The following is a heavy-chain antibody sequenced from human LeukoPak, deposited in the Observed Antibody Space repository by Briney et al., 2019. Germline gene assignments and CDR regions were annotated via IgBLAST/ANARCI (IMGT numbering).Heavy chain of an antibody. D-gene: IGHD1-20*01. CDR2: IYYSGST. CDR1: GGSFSSGSYY. CDR3: AREVITGNFDY. Sequence: SETLSLTCTVSGGSFSSGSYYWSWIRQPPGKGLEWIGYIYYSGSTNYNPSLRSRVTISVDTSKNQFSLKLSSVTAADTAVYYCAREVITGNFDYWGQGTLVTVSS. V-gene: IGHV4-61*01. J-gene: IGHJ4*02.